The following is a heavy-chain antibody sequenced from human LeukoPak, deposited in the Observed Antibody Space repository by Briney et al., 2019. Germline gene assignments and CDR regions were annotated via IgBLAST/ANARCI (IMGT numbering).Heavy chain of an antibody. Sequence: LSGGSLRLSCAASGFTFSNYGMHWVRQAPGKGLEWVAFIRYDGRNEYYADSVKGRFTISRDNYKNTLYLQMNSLRAEDTAVYYCARDARRHSGPVGRDAFDIWGQGTMVTVSS. CDR2: IRYDGRNE. V-gene: IGHV3-30*02. D-gene: IGHD1-26*01. J-gene: IGHJ3*02. CDR3: ARDARRHSGPVGRDAFDI. CDR1: GFTFSNYG.